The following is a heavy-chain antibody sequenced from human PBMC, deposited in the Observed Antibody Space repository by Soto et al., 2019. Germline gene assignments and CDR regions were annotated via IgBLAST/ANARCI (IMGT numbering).Heavy chain of an antibody. CDR3: ARQLPVGATSWFDP. J-gene: IGHJ5*02. CDR1: GGSINSDDSF. CDR2: LYYGGST. Sequence: PSETLSLTCSVSGGSINSDDSFWGWVRQSPGKGLEWIGSLYYGGSTFYNPSLKSRVTISLDTSKNQFSLRLTSVTAADTAIYCCARQLPVGATSWFDPWGQGTLVTVSS. D-gene: IGHD1-26*01. V-gene: IGHV4-39*01.